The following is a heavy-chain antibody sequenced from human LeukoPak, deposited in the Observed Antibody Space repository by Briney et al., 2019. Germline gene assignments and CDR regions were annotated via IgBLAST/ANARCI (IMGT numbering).Heavy chain of an antibody. J-gene: IGHJ4*02. CDR3: ARDQEGFDY. V-gene: IGHV1-46*01. CDR2: IYPRDGST. CDR1: GYTFTSNY. Sequence: GASVKVSCKASGYTFTSNYIHWVRQAPGQGLEWMGMIYPRDGSTSYAQKFQGRVTVTRDTSTSTVHMELSGLRSEDTAVYYSARDQEGFDYWGREPWSPSPQ.